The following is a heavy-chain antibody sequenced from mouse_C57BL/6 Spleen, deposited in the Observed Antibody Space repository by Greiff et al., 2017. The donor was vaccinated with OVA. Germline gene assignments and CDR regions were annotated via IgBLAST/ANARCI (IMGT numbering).Heavy chain of an antibody. CDR3: AREDYSNYFYYAMDY. CDR2: ISYDGSN. V-gene: IGHV3-6*01. D-gene: IGHD2-5*01. J-gene: IGHJ4*01. CDR1: GYSITSGYY. Sequence: VQLKESGPGLVKPSQSLSLTCSVTGYSITSGYYWNWIRQFPGNKLEWMGYISYDGSNNYNPSLKNRISITRDTSKNQFFLKLNSVTTEDTATYYCAREDYSNYFYYAMDYWGQGTSVTVSS.